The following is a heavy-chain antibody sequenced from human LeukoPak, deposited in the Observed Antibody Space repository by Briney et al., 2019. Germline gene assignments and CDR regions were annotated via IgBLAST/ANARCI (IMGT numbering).Heavy chain of an antibody. J-gene: IGHJ5*02. CDR3: ARSPSITIFGVVNWFDP. Sequence: SVKVSCKASGGTSSSYAISWVRQAPGQGLEWMGRIIPILGIANYAQKFQGRVTITADKSTSTAYMELSSLRSEDTAVYYCARSPSITIFGVVNWFDPWGQGTLVTVSS. CDR1: GGTSSSYA. V-gene: IGHV1-69*04. CDR2: IIPILGIA. D-gene: IGHD3-3*01.